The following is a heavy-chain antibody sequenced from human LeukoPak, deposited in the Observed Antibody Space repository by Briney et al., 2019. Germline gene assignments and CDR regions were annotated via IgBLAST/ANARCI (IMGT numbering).Heavy chain of an antibody. D-gene: IGHD3-22*01. CDR1: GGSISNYY. J-gene: IGHJ4*02. Sequence: SETLSLTCTVSGGSISNYYWSWIRQPPGKGLEWIGFIYCSGSTNYNPSLKSRVTISVDTSTNQFSLKLSSVTAADTAVYYCARGDYYDSSGYSLWGQGTLVTVSS. CDR3: ARGDYYDSSGYSL. CDR2: IYCSGST. V-gene: IGHV4-59*01.